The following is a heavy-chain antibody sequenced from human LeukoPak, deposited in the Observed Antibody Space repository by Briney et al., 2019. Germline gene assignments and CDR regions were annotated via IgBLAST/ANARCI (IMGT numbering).Heavy chain of an antibody. J-gene: IGHJ4*02. CDR2: TYYRSKWKN. D-gene: IGHD1-26*01. CDR3: ARSGELLDS. CDR1: GDSVSSNSAA. V-gene: IGHV6-1*01. Sequence: SQTPSLTCAISGDSVSSNSAAWNWIRQSPSRGLEWLGRTYYRSKWKNDYAASVRSRITINPDTSKNQFSLHLTSVTPEDTAVYYCARSGELLDSWGQGALVTVSS.